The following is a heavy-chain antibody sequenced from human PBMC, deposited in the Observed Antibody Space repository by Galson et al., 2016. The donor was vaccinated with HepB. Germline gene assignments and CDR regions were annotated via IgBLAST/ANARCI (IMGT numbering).Heavy chain of an antibody. CDR2: IYYSGST. V-gene: IGHV4-39*01. CDR1: GGSISSSSSF. D-gene: IGHD6-19*01. Sequence: SETLSLTCTVSGGSISSSSSFWGWVRQPPGKGLEWIGTIYYSGSTYYSPSLESRVTISVDTSKNQFSLTLTSVTAADTAVYYCARGGSGWHFPSWFDTWGLGTLVTVSS. CDR3: ARGGSGWHFPSWFDT. J-gene: IGHJ5*02.